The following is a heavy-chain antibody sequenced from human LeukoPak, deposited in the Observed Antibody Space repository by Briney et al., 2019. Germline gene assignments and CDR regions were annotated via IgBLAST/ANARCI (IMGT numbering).Heavy chain of an antibody. CDR1: GFIVRSNH. CDR2: TYSGDTT. Sequence: SGGSLRLSCAAFGFIVRSNHINWVRQAPGKGLEWVSITYSGDTTYYADSVKGRFIISRDDSKNTLSLQMNDLRVEDTAVYYCARVSSIVVDPAPPDVWGRGTTVTVSS. D-gene: IGHD3-22*01. CDR3: ARVSSIVVDPAPPDV. V-gene: IGHV3-66*01. J-gene: IGHJ6*04.